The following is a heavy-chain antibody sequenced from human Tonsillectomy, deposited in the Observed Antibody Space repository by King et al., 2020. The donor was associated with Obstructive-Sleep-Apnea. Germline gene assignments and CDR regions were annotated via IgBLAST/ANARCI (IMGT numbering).Heavy chain of an antibody. D-gene: IGHD3-10*01. CDR1: GGSFTGYY. CDR3: ASEILWFGELFSRRGGMDV. J-gene: IGHJ6*02. Sequence: AQLQQWGAGLLKPSETLSLTCAVYGGSFTGYYWTWIRQPPGKGLEWIGEINHSGSTNYNPSLKSRVTISMDTSKNQFSLKLTSVTAADTAVYYCASEILWFGELFSRRGGMDVWGQGTTVTVSS. CDR2: INHSGST. V-gene: IGHV4-34*01.